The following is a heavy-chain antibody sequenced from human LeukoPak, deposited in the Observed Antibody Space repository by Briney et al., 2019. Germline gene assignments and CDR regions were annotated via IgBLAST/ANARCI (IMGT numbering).Heavy chain of an antibody. D-gene: IGHD6-6*01. V-gene: IGHV4-59*01. Sequence: SETLSLTCTVSGVSISTYYWNWIRQPPGKGLEWIGYIYHSGSTNYNPSLQGRVTISVDTSKNQFSLNLNSVTAADTAVYYCARGGAARLHFQNWGQGTLVTVSS. CDR2: IYHSGST. CDR3: ARGGAARLHFQN. J-gene: IGHJ1*01. CDR1: GVSISTYY.